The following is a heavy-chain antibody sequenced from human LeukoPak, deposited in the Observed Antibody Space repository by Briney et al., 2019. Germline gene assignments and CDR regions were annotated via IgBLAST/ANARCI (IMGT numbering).Heavy chain of an antibody. CDR1: GFTFSSYG. CDR2: IRYDGSNK. Sequence: SGGSLRLSCAASGFTFSSYGIHWVRQAPGKGLEWVAFIRYDGSNKYYGDSVKGRFTISRDNSKNTLYLQMISLRAEDTAVYYCAKGARSGSTSHLDYWGQGTLVTVSS. D-gene: IGHD2-2*01. J-gene: IGHJ4*02. V-gene: IGHV3-30*02. CDR3: AKGARSGSTSHLDY.